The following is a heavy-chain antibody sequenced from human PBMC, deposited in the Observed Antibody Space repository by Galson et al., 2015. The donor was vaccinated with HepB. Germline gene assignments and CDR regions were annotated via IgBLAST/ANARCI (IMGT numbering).Heavy chain of an antibody. CDR3: ARDGIRRAVAGTFDY. CDR1: GYTFTGYY. J-gene: IGHJ4*02. Sequence: SVKVSCKASGYTFTGYYMHWVRQAPGQGLEWMGWINPNSGGTNYAQKFQGRITMTRDTSISTAYMELSRLRSDDTAVYYCARDGIRRAVAGTFDYWGQGTLVTVSS. D-gene: IGHD6-19*01. V-gene: IGHV1-2*02. CDR2: INPNSGGT.